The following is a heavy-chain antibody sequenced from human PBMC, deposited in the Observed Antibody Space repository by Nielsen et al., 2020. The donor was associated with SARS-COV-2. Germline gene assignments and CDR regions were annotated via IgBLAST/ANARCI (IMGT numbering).Heavy chain of an antibody. D-gene: IGHD3-10*01. CDR2: INWNGGST. CDR1: GFTFDDYG. Sequence: GESLKISCAASGFTFDDYGMSWVRQAPGKGLEWVSGINWNGGSTGYADSVKGRFTISRDNAKNSLYLQMNSLRAEDTALYHCARDGGDGYYYYGMDVWGQGTTDTVSS. CDR3: ARDGGDGYYYYGMDV. V-gene: IGHV3-20*01. J-gene: IGHJ6*02.